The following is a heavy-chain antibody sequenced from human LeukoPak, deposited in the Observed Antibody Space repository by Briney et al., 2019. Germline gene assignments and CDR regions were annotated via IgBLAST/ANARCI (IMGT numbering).Heavy chain of an antibody. V-gene: IGHV3-23*01. CDR1: GFTFSSYA. CDR3: AKSLGAFSYFDY. Sequence: GGSLRLSCAASGFTFSSYAMSWVRQAPGKGLEWVSAIGGSGDNTYYADSVKGRFTISRDNSKNTLYLQMSSLRAEDTAVYYCAKSLGAFSYFDYWDQGTLVTVSS. J-gene: IGHJ4*02. CDR2: IGGSGDNT.